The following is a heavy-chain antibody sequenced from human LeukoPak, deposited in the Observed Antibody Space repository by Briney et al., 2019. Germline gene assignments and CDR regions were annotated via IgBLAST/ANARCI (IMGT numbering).Heavy chain of an antibody. CDR2: INPFFGTA. D-gene: IGHD1-7*01. J-gene: IGHJ6*03. CDR3: ARLTGTTFYYYMDV. V-gene: IGHV1-69*13. CDR1: GGTFSSNA. Sequence: ASVKVSCKASGGTFSSNAISWVRQAPGQGLEWMGGINPFFGTANYAQKFQGRVTITADESTSTAHMELSSLRSEDTAVYYCARLTGTTFYYYMDVWGKGTTVTVSS.